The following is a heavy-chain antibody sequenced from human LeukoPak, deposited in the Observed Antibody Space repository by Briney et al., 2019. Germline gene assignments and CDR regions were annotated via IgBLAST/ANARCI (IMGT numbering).Heavy chain of an antibody. CDR1: GRSTSTYY. CDR2: IYYSGST. Sequence: PSETLSLTCTVSGRSTSTYYWSWLRQPPGKGLEWIAYIYYSGSTSYNPSLKSRVTISVDTSKNQFSVKLSSVTAADTAVYYCARLRRGSYYFDSWGQGTLVTVSS. V-gene: IGHV4-59*08. J-gene: IGHJ4*02. D-gene: IGHD1-26*01. CDR3: ARLRRGSYYFDS.